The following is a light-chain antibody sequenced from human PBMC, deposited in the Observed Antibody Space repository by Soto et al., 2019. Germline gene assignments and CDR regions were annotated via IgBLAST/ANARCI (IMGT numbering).Light chain of an antibody. CDR2: GAS. V-gene: IGKV3-15*01. CDR1: QSVRSN. Sequence: EIVMTQSTATLYVSPGERATLSCRASQSVRSNLAWYQQKPGQAPRHLIYGASTRSTGIQPRFSGSGSGTAFTFTISRLQYEDFAVYYCQPYKNWPPYTFGQGTKLEIK. CDR3: QPYKNWPPYT. J-gene: IGKJ2*01.